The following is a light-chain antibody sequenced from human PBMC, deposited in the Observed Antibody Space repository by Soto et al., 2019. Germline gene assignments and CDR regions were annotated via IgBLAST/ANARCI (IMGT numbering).Light chain of an antibody. CDR3: QHYNGYSRT. CDR2: DAS. V-gene: IGKV1-5*01. J-gene: IGKJ1*01. Sequence: DIQMTQSPSTLSASVGDRVTITCRASQSIGSSLAWYQQKPGKAPNLLISDASSLERGVPSRFSGSGSGTEFTLTIRSLQPDDFAAYYCQHYNGYSRTFGQGTKVEIK. CDR1: QSIGSS.